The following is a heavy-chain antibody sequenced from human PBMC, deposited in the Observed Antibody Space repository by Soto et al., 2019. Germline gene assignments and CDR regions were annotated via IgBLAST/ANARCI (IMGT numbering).Heavy chain of an antibody. Sequence: QVQLVQSGAEVKKPGSSVKVSCKASGGTFSTSAISWVRQAPGQGLEWVGGIMPVFATPDYAQKFQGRVTISADESTTTAYLELPSLRTDDTAVYYCARDKDRQQLGGTYYYILEVWGQGTAISVSS. CDR2: IMPVFATP. CDR3: ARDKDRQQLGGTYYYILEV. V-gene: IGHV1-69*12. J-gene: IGHJ6*02. CDR1: GGTFSTSA. D-gene: IGHD3-3*02.